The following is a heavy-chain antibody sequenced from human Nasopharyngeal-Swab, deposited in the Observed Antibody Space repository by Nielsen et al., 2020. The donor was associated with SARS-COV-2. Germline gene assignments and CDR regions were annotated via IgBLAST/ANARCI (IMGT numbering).Heavy chain of an antibody. V-gene: IGHV3-30*02. D-gene: IGHD3-3*01. CDR3: ARDGLDYDFWSAYFMDV. Sequence: GESLKISCAASGFTFSSYGMHWVRQAPGKGLEWVAFIRYDGSNKYYADSVKGRFTISRDNSKNTLYLQMNSLRAEDTAMYYCARDGLDYDFWSAYFMDVWGQGTTVTVSS. CDR2: IRYDGSNK. J-gene: IGHJ6*02. CDR1: GFTFSSYG.